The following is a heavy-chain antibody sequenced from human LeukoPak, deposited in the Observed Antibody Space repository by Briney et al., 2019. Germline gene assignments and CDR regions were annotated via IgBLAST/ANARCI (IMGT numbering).Heavy chain of an antibody. D-gene: IGHD1-26*01. CDR2: IYHSGST. Sequence: SETLSLTCAVSGGSISSGGYSWSWIRQPPGKGLEWIGYIYHSGSTYYNPSLKRRVTISVDRSKNQFSLKLSSVTAADTAVYYFAVGATRLLNWFDPWGQGTLATVSS. CDR1: GGSISSGGYS. V-gene: IGHV4-30-2*01. CDR3: AVGATRLLNWFDP. J-gene: IGHJ5*02.